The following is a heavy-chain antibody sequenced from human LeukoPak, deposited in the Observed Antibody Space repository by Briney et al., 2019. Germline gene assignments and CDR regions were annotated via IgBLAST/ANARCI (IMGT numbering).Heavy chain of an antibody. J-gene: IGHJ4*02. V-gene: IGHV4-4*07. CDR2: IYSSGTT. CDR3: ARVDTPGYCFSTSCYVFDY. Sequence: SETLSLTCTVSGGSISNHYWSWIRQPAGKGLEWIGRIYSSGTTNYNPSLKSRVTMSVDTSKNQFSLKLNSVTAADTAVYYCARVDTPGYCFSTSCYVFDYWGRGTLVTVSS. D-gene: IGHD2-2*01. CDR1: GGSISNHY.